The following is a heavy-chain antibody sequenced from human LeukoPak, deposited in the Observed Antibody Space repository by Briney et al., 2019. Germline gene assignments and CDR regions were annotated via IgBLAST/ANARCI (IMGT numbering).Heavy chain of an antibody. CDR2: ISYDGSNK. CDR3: AKGGSGYDYNIDY. Sequence: GRSLRLSCAASGFTFSSYALHWVRQAPGKGLEWVAVISYDGSNKYYADSVKGRFSISRVNSKNTLYLQMNSLTTEDTAVYYCAKGGSGYDYNIDYWGQGTLVTVSS. J-gene: IGHJ4*02. V-gene: IGHV3-30*04. D-gene: IGHD5-12*01. CDR1: GFTFSSYA.